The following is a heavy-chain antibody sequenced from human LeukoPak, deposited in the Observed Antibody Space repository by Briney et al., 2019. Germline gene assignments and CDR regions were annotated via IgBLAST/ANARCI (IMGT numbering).Heavy chain of an antibody. CDR3: ARARLVVPAAMLEYYMDV. CDR2: IIPIFGTA. J-gene: IGHJ6*03. Sequence: ASVKVSCKASGGTFSSYAISWVQQAPGQGLEWMGGIIPIFGTANYAQKFQGRVTITTDESTSTAYMELSSLRSEDTAVYYCARARLVVPAAMLEYYMDVWGKGTTVTVSS. D-gene: IGHD2-2*01. V-gene: IGHV1-69*05. CDR1: GGTFSSYA.